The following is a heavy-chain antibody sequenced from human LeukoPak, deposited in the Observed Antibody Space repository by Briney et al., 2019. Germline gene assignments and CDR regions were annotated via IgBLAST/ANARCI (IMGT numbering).Heavy chain of an antibody. D-gene: IGHD3-10*01. CDR1: GFTFSNAW. Sequence: PGGSLRLSCAASGFTFSNAWMSWVRQAPGKGLEWVGRIRSKTDGGTTDYAAPVKGRFIISRDDSKNTLYLQMNSLKTEDTAVYYCTYYPTSLWFGESSPSDYWGQGTLVTVSS. V-gene: IGHV3-15*01. CDR2: IRSKTDGGTT. CDR3: TYYPTSLWFGESSPSDY. J-gene: IGHJ4*02.